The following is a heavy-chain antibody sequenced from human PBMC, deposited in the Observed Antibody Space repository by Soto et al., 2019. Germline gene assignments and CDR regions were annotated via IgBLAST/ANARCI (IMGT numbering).Heavy chain of an antibody. V-gene: IGHV3-48*02. J-gene: IGHJ6*02. CDR2: ISSSSSDI. CDR3: AKDALLPDYYDRSGSRIYGMDG. CDR1: EFTFSSDH. Sequence: PGGSLRLSCAASEFTFSSDHMNWVRQAPGKGLEWISYISSSSSDIYYADSVKGRFTISRDNAKKSLYLQMNSLRDEDTAVYYCAKDALLPDYYDRSGSRIYGMDGWGQGTTVTVSS. D-gene: IGHD3-22*01.